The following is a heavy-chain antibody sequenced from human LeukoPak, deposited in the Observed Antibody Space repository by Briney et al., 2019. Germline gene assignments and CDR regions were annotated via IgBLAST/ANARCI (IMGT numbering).Heavy chain of an antibody. J-gene: IGHJ4*02. Sequence: GGSLRLSCAASGFTFSSYAMSWVRQAPGKGLECVSAISGSGGSTYNADSVKGRFTISRDNSKNTLYLQMNSLRAEDTAVYYCAKASGSYPQYFDYWGQGTLVTVSS. CDR2: ISGSGGST. D-gene: IGHD1-26*01. V-gene: IGHV3-23*01. CDR3: AKASGSYPQYFDY. CDR1: GFTFSSYA.